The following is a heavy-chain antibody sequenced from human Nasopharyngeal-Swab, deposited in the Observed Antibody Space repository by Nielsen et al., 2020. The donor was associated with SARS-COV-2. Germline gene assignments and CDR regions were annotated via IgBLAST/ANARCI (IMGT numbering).Heavy chain of an antibody. V-gene: IGHV3-23*01. CDR1: GFTFSSYA. J-gene: IGHJ5*02. CDR2: ISGTGDNT. D-gene: IGHD2-15*01. CDR3: AKDSGAGFCSGGTCFPTNH. Sequence: GESLKISCAASGFTFSSYAMNWVRQAPGKGLEWVSGISGTGDNTYYADSVRGRFIISRDTSKNTLYLQMNSLRAEDTALYYCAKDSGAGFCSGGTCFPTNHWGQGTLVTVSS.